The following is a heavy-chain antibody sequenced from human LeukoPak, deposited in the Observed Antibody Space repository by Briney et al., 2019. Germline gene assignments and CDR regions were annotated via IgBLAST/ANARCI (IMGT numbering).Heavy chain of an antibody. J-gene: IGHJ1*01. D-gene: IGHD2-15*01. CDR3: AGRGHRYSRD. CDR1: GDSVSSGY. Sequence: SETLSLICNVSGDSVSSGYWSWIRQSPGKGLEWIGFIQDSGITDYNLSLKSRLLMSVDISKNQFSLNLRSVTAADTAVYYCAGRGHRYSRDWGQGILVTISS. V-gene: IGHV4-4*09. CDR2: IQDSGIT.